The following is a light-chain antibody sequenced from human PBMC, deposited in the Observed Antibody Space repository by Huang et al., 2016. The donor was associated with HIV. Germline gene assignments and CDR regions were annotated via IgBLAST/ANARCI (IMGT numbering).Light chain of an antibody. CDR2: KAS. Sequence: DIQMTQSPSTLSASVGDRVTITCRASQSISSWLAWYQQKPGKAPKLLIYKASSLESGVPSRFSGSGSGTEFTLTISSLQPDDFATYYCQQYNSYSTCGQGTKVEIK. J-gene: IGKJ1*01. V-gene: IGKV1-5*03. CDR1: QSISSW. CDR3: QQYNSYST.